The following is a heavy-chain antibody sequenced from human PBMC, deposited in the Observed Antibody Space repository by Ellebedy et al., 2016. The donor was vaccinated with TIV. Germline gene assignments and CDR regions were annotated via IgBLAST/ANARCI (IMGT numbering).Heavy chain of an antibody. J-gene: IGHJ4*02. Sequence: AAAVKVSCKATGYNFTAFGIHWVRQAPGQRLEWMGWINAGNGNTKYSQKFQGRVTITRDTSASPAYMALSSLRSEETAVNYCARVKWQEPFYDWGQGTLVTVSS. D-gene: IGHD1-14*01. CDR3: ARVKWQEPFYD. CDR2: INAGNGNT. V-gene: IGHV1-3*01. CDR1: GYNFTAFG.